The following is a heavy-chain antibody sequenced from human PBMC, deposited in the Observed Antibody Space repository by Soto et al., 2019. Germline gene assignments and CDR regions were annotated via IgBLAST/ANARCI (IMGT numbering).Heavy chain of an antibody. CDR2: INQDGNEN. J-gene: IGHJ4*02. CDR3: ARDLGSSWRPNDY. Sequence: DVQLVESGGGLVQPGESLRLSCAASGFAFSTYWMSWVRQTPDKGLEWVANINQDGNENSYLDSVGGRFTISRANAKNAVYLEMFSLRAEDTALYFCARDLGSSWRPNDYLGQGTLGTVSS. D-gene: IGHD6-13*01. V-gene: IGHV3-7*01. CDR1: GFAFSTYW.